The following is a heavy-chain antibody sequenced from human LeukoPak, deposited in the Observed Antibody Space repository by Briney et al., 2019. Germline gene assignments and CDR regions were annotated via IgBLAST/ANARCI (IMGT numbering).Heavy chain of an antibody. J-gene: IGHJ6*02. V-gene: IGHV3-30-3*01. CDR2: ISYDGSNK. D-gene: IGHD2-21*01. CDR1: GFTFSSYA. CDR3: ARDRGVVYYYGMDV. Sequence: GGSLRLSCAASGFTFSSYAMHWVRQAPGKGLEWVAVISYDGSNKYYADSVKGRFTISRDNSKNTLYLQMNSLRAEDTAVYYCARDRGVVYYYGMDVWGQETTVTVSS.